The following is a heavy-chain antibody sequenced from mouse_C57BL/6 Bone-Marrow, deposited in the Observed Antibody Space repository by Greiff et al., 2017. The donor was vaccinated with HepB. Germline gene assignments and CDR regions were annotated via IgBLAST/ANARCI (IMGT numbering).Heavy chain of an antibody. D-gene: IGHD1-1*01. CDR1: GYSFTGYY. J-gene: IGHJ2*01. CDR3: ARRGYYYGSRVFDY. Sequence: VQLKQSGPELVKPGASVKISCKASGYSFTGYYMNWVKQSPEKSLEWIGEINPSTGGTTYNQKFKAKATLTVDKSSSTAYMQLKSLTSEDSAVYYCARRGYYYGSRVFDYWGQGTTLTVSS. CDR2: INPSTGGT. V-gene: IGHV1-42*01.